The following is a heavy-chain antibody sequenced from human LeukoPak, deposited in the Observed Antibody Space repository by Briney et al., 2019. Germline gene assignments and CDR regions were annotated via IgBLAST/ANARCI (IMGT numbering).Heavy chain of an antibody. V-gene: IGHV4-38-2*02. Sequence: PSETLSLTCTVSGYSISSGYYWGWIRQPPGKGLEWIGSIYHSGSTYYNPSLKSRVTISVDTSKNQFSLKLSSVTAADTAVYYCARVSEYCTNGVCYQDYWGQGTLVTVSS. J-gene: IGHJ4*02. CDR3: ARVSEYCTNGVCYQDY. CDR1: GYSISSGYY. D-gene: IGHD2-8*01. CDR2: IYHSGST.